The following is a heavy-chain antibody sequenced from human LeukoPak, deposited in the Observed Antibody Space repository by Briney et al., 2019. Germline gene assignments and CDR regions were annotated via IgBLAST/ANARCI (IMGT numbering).Heavy chain of an antibody. Sequence: GGSLRLSCAASGFTFSSYGMHWVRQAPGKGLEWVAVIWYDGSNKYYADSVKGRFTISRDNSKNTLYLQMNSLRAEDTAVYYCARPLWPHDYGDYVSGMDVWGQGTTVTVSS. CDR2: IWYDGSNK. CDR3: ARPLWPHDYGDYVSGMDV. J-gene: IGHJ6*02. D-gene: IGHD4-17*01. V-gene: IGHV3-33*01. CDR1: GFTFSSYG.